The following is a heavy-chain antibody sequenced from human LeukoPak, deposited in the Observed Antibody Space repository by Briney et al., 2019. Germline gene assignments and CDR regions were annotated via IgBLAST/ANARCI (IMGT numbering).Heavy chain of an antibody. CDR2: IDPSGSET. J-gene: IGHJ5*02. V-gene: IGHV5-51*01. CDR3: ARQTAMGRSGDS. Sequence: GESLKISCKASGYSFTSYWIGLVRHVPGKDLEGMGIIDPSGSETRYTPSFQAQVPTSYDKSLTTAYLQWNSLKASDTAMYYCARQTAMGRSGDSWGQGTLVTVSS. CDR1: GYSFTSYW. D-gene: IGHD5-18*01.